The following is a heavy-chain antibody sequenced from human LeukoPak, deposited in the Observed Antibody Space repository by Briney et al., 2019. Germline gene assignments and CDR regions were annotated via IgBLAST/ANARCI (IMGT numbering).Heavy chain of an antibody. V-gene: IGHV3-21*01. J-gene: IGHJ4*02. Sequence: GGSLRLSCAASGFTFSTYSMNWVRQAPGKGLEWVSSISSSSTYIHYADSVKGRFTISRDDAKNSLYLQMNSLRAEDTAVYYCAKVVGATSLDYWGQGTLVTVSS. CDR2: ISSSSTYI. CDR3: AKVVGATSLDY. D-gene: IGHD1-26*01. CDR1: GFTFSTYS.